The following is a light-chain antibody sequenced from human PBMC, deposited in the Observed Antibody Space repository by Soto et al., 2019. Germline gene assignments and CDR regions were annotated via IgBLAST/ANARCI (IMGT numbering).Light chain of an antibody. CDR1: SSDVGSYNL. Sequence: QCALTQPASVSGSPGQSITISCTGTSSDVGSYNLVSWYQQHPGKAPKLMIYEVSKRPSGVSNRFSGSKSGNTASLTISGLQAEVEADYYCCSYAGSSTLEVFGGGTKLTVL. CDR2: EVS. CDR3: CSYAGSSTLEV. J-gene: IGLJ2*01. V-gene: IGLV2-23*02.